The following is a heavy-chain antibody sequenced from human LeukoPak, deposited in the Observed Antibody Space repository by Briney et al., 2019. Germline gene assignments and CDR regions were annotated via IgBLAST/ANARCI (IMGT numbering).Heavy chain of an antibody. D-gene: IGHD4-11*01. V-gene: IGHV3-30*18. J-gene: IGHJ6*02. CDR1: GFTFSGYG. CDR2: ISYDGSNK. Sequence: PGRFLRLSCAASGFTFSGYGMHWVRQAPGKGLEWVAVISYDGSNKYYADSVKGRFTISRDNSKNTLYLQMNSLRAEDTAVYYCANTKRDVTVSNAYYYYYYGMDVWGQGTTVTVSS. CDR3: ANTKRDVTVSNAYYYYYYGMDV.